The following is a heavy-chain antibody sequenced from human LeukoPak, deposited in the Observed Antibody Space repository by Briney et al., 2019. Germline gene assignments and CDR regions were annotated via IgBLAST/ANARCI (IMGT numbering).Heavy chain of an antibody. Sequence: PGGSLRLSCAASGFTFSSYGMHWVRQAPGKGLERVAVIWYDGSNKYYADSVRGRFTISRDNSKNTLYLHMNSLRAEDTAVYYCARNGGPQDYGIDYWGQGTLVTVSS. CDR2: IWYDGSNK. V-gene: IGHV3-33*01. CDR1: GFTFSSYG. J-gene: IGHJ4*02. D-gene: IGHD4-17*01. CDR3: ARNGGPQDYGIDY.